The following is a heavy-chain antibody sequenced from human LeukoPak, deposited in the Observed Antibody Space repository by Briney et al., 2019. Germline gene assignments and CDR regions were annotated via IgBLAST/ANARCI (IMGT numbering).Heavy chain of an antibody. J-gene: IGHJ4*02. CDR3: AKGVWTDYTITHFDY. Sequence: PGGSLRLSCAASGFTFSSYGMHWVRQAPGKGLEWVAFIRYDGSNKYYADSVKGRFTISRDNSKNTLCLQMNSLRAEDTAVYYCAKGVWTDYTITHFDYWGQGTLVTVSS. CDR2: IRYDGSNK. D-gene: IGHD3/OR15-3a*01. V-gene: IGHV3-30*02. CDR1: GFTFSSYG.